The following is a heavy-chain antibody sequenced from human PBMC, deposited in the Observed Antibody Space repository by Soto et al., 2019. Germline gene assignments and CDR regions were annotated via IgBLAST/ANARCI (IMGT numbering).Heavy chain of an antibody. J-gene: IGHJ4*02. Sequence: SETLSLTCAVSGVSISSGNWWTWVRQTPQRGLEYIGEIFHDGTANYYPSFERRGAISVDTSKNQFSLKLTSVTAADTAIYFCARLVYDTRLNYMYFDFWGQGALVTVSS. CDR1: GVSISSGNW. CDR3: ARLVYDTRLNYMYFDF. V-gene: IGHV4-4*02. CDR2: IFHDGTA. D-gene: IGHD2-8*01.